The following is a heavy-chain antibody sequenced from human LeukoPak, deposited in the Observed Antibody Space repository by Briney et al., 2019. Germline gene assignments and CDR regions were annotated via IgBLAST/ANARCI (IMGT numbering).Heavy chain of an antibody. V-gene: IGHV3-21*01. CDR3: ARLYDGSAYHADHFDY. CDR1: GFTFSNYD. D-gene: IGHD3-22*01. CDR2: ISSSSSYI. Sequence: GGSLRLSCAASGFTFSNYDMSWVRQAPGKGLEWVSSISSSSSYIYYADSVKGRFTISRDNAKNSLYLQMNSLRAEDTAVYYCARLYDGSAYHADHFDYWGQGTLVIVSS. J-gene: IGHJ4*02.